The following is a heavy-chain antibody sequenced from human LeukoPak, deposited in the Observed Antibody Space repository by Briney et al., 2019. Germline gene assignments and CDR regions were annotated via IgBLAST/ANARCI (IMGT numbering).Heavy chain of an antibody. V-gene: IGHV3-15*01. J-gene: IGHJ4*02. CDR2: IKSKTDGGTT. D-gene: IGHD3-3*01. Sequence: MSGGSLRLSCAASGFTFSNAWMSWVRQAPGKGLEWVGRIKSKTDGGTTDYAAPVKGRFTISRDDSKNTLHLQMNSLKTEDTAVYYCTTAIFGVLIWDYWGQGTLVTVSS. CDR3: TTAIFGVLIWDY. CDR1: GFTFSNAW.